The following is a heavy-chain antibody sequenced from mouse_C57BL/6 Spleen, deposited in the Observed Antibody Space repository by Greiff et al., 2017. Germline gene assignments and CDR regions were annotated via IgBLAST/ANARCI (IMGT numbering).Heavy chain of an antibody. CDR2: ISSGGSYT. V-gene: IGHV5-6*01. J-gene: IGHJ2*01. CDR3: ARGGYYDGSSSYFDY. Sequence: EVQLVESGGDLVKPGGSLKLSCAASGFTFSSYGMSWVRQTPDKRLEWVATISSGGSYTYYPDSVKGRSTISRDNAKNTLYLQLSSLKSEDTAKYYCARGGYYDGSSSYFDYWGQGTTLTVSS. D-gene: IGHD1-1*01. CDR1: GFTFSSYG.